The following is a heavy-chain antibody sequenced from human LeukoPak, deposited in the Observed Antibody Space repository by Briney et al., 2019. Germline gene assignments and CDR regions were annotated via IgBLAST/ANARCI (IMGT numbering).Heavy chain of an antibody. J-gene: IGHJ3*01. Sequence: GGSLRLSCTCYEFAVSANYMSWVRQAPGKGLEWVSFIHPDGATSYAESVKGRFIISGDNSNNTLYLQINSLRVEDTAVYYCTKATFDHWGQGTMVVVSS. CDR1: EFAVSANY. V-gene: IGHV3-53*01. CDR2: IHPDGAT. D-gene: IGHD5-12*01. CDR3: TKATFDH.